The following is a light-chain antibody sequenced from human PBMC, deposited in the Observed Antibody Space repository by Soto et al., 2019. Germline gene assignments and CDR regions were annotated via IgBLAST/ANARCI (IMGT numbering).Light chain of an antibody. V-gene: IGKV4-1*01. Sequence: DIVMTQSPDSLAVSLGERATINCKSSQSALSTSNNKNYLAWYQQKPGQPPKLLFYWASTRESGVPDRFSGSGSGTDFALTISSLQAEDVAVYYCQQCYSTPYTFGQGTKLEIK. CDR1: QSALSTSNNKNY. CDR3: QQCYSTPYT. CDR2: WAS. J-gene: IGKJ2*01.